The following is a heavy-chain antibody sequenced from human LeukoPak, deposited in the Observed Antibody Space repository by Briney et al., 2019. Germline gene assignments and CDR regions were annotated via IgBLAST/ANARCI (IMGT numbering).Heavy chain of an antibody. Sequence: GGSLRLSCAASGFTFSSYSMNWVRQAPGKGLEWVSYISSSNSTIYYADSVKGRFTISRDNAKNSLYLQMNSLRAEDTAVYYCAREHCSGGSCYPRDYWGQGTLVTVSS. V-gene: IGHV3-48*04. CDR2: ISSSNSTI. J-gene: IGHJ4*02. CDR3: AREHCSGGSCYPRDY. CDR1: GFTFSSYS. D-gene: IGHD2-15*01.